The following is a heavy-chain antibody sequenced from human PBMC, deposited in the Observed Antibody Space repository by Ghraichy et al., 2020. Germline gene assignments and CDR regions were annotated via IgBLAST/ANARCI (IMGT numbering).Heavy chain of an antibody. CDR3: ARDRDYGDPWYFDL. D-gene: IGHD4-17*01. CDR2: ISSSSSTI. V-gene: IGHV3-48*02. Sequence: GGSLRLSCAASGFTFSSYSMNWVRQAPGKGLEWVSYISSSSSTIYYADSVKGRFTISRDNAKNSLYLQMNSLRDEDTAVYYCARDRDYGDPWYFDLWGRGTLVTVSS. CDR1: GFTFSSYS. J-gene: IGHJ2*01.